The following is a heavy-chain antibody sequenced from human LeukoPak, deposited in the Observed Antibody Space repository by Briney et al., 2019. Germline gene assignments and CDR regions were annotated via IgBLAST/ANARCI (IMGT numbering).Heavy chain of an antibody. CDR1: GFTFSSYW. CDR2: IASDGRST. CDR3: ARGRPHGNDY. V-gene: IGHV3-74*01. J-gene: IGHJ4*02. D-gene: IGHD4-23*01. Sequence: GGSLRLSCAASGFTFSSYWMNWVRQAPGKGLVWVSRIASDGRSTTYADYVKGRFSISRDNAKNPLYLQMNSLRVEDTAVYYCARGRPHGNDYWGQGTLVTVSS.